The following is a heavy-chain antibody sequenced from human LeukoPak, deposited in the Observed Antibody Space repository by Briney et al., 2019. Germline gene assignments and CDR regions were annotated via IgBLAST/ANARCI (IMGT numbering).Heavy chain of an antibody. V-gene: IGHV3-48*03. CDR3: AKDREYSGSYRPGPTRYYYGMDV. Sequence: GGSLRLSCAGSGFTFSSYEMNWVRQAPGKGLEWVSYISSSGTTIYYADSVKGRFTISRDNAKNSLFLQVNSLRAEDTAVFYCAKDREYSGSYRPGPTRYYYGMDVWGQGTTVTVS. CDR2: ISSSGTTI. CDR1: GFTFSSYE. D-gene: IGHD1-26*01. J-gene: IGHJ6*02.